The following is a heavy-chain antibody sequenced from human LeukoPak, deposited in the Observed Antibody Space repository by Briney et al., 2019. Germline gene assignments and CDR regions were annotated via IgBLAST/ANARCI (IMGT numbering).Heavy chain of an antibody. CDR3: ATLYYYDSSGYYRN. CDR2: IITIFGTA. J-gene: IGHJ4*02. D-gene: IGHD3-22*01. Sequence: GSSVKVSCKASGGTFSSYAFSLVRQAPGPGLEWMGGIITIFGTANYAQKFQGRVTITADESTSTAYMELSSLRSEDTAVYYCATLYYYDSSGYYRNWGQGTLVTVSS. V-gene: IGHV1-69*01. CDR1: GGTFSSYA.